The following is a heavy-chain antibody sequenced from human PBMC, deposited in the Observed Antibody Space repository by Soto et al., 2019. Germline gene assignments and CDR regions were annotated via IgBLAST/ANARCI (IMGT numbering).Heavy chain of an antibody. Sequence: ASETLSLTCAVSGASITNTDWWSWVRQSPGQGLEWIGEIHHTGDNKYNPSLRSRVTMAVDTSKKHVSLQLNSVTGADTAVYYFARGSALGTFGLDVWGQGTTVTVS. J-gene: IGHJ6*02. D-gene: IGHD1-26*01. V-gene: IGHV4-4*02. CDR3: ARGSALGTFGLDV. CDR1: GASITNTDW. CDR2: IHHTGDN.